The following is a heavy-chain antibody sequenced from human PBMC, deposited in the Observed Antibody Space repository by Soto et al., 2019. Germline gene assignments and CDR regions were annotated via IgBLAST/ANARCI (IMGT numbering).Heavy chain of an antibody. D-gene: IGHD3-3*02. CDR3: ARHSLALRKNNWFDP. Sequence: LSLTCTVPGDSIISSDFYWGWVRQPPGKGLEWIGSIFYLGSSYYNPSLKSRVTMSVDTSKNQFSLRLRSVTAADTALYFCARHSLALRKNNWFDPWGQGIMVTVSS. J-gene: IGHJ5*02. V-gene: IGHV4-39*01. CDR2: IFYLGSS. CDR1: GDSIISSDFY.